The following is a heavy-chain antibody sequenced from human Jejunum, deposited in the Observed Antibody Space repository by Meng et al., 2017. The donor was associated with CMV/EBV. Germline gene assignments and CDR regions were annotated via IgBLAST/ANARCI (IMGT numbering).Heavy chain of an antibody. J-gene: IGHJ4*02. CDR3: ARWGPSCYADY. CDR1: GLTFSVHY. V-gene: IGHV3-11*05. CDR2: ISSRSSYT. Sequence: QLVDAWGGLGYARGSLRLSCAAYGLTFSVHYMTWLRQAPGKGLEWVSYISSRSSYTNHEDAVKGRFTISRDNAKNSLYLQMDSMRVEDTAVYYCARWGPSCYADYWGQGTLVTVSS. D-gene: IGHD2-2*01.